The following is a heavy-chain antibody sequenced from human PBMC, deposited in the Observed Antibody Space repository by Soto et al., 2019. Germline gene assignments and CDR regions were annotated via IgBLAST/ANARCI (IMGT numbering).Heavy chain of an antibody. V-gene: IGHV4-4*02. CDR3: AGQWSAGYGAFDP. CDR1: SRSVNHDKW. D-gene: IGHD3-9*01. J-gene: IGHJ5*02. CDR2: IHSSGIT. Sequence: QLQLQESRQGLVKPSGTLSLTCAVYSRSVNHDKWWSWARQPPGKGLEWIGKIHSSGITNYNPSLKSRASIFVNKFKNQFSVTLTSVTAADSAVYFCAGQWSAGYGAFDPWGQGTLVTVSS.